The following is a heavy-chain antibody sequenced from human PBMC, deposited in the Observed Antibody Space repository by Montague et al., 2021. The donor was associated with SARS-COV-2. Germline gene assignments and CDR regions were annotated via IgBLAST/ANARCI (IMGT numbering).Heavy chain of an antibody. Sequence: SETLSLTCIVSGGSISSSSYHWSWIRQPPGKGLEWIGEINHSGSTNYNPSLKSRVTISVDTSKNQFSLKLSSVTAADTAVYYCARGTEYGLGIYSHYYYDHWGQGTLVTVSS. V-gene: IGHV4-39*07. CDR2: INHSGST. CDR3: ARGTEYGLGIYSHYYYDH. CDR1: GGSISSSSYH. J-gene: IGHJ4*02. D-gene: IGHD3-10*01.